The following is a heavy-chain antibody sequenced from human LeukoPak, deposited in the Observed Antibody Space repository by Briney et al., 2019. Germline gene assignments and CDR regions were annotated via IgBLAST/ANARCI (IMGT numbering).Heavy chain of an antibody. CDR1: GFSFSTTW. Sequence: GGSLRLSCTASGFSFSTTWMHWVRQAPGKGLVWVSRIHSDGSPTIYADSVKGRFTISRDNAKNTLYLQMNSLRAEDTAVYYCARDRIVVVPAATYRSAFDIWGQGTMVTVSS. CDR3: ARDRIVVVPAATYRSAFDI. D-gene: IGHD2-2*01. V-gene: IGHV3-74*01. CDR2: IHSDGSPT. J-gene: IGHJ3*02.